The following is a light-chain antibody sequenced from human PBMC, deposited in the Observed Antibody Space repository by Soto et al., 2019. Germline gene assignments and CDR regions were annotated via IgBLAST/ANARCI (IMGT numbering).Light chain of an antibody. Sequence: QSALTQPASVSGSPGQSITISCTETSSDVGGYNFVSWYQQHPGKAPKLMIYEVSSRPSGVSNRFSGSKSGDTASLTISGLQAEDEADYYCSSYTSTSTLVFGTGTKLTVL. CDR2: EVS. CDR1: SSDVGGYNF. CDR3: SSYTSTSTLV. J-gene: IGLJ1*01. V-gene: IGLV2-14*01.